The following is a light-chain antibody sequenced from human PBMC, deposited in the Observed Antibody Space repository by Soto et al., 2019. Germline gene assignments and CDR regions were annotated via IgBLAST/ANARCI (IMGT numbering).Light chain of an antibody. Sequence: QSVLTQPPSASGTPGQRVTISCSGSSSNIGRDTVNWYQQLPGTAPKLLIYSTNQRPSGVPDRFSGSKSGTSASLAISGLQSEDEADYYCATWDGSLNGWVFGGGTQLPDL. J-gene: IGLJ3*02. CDR1: SSNIGRDT. CDR3: ATWDGSLNGWV. V-gene: IGLV1-44*01. CDR2: STN.